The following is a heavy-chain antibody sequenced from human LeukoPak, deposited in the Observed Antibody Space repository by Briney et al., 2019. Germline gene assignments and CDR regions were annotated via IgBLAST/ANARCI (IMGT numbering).Heavy chain of an antibody. Sequence: QPGGSLRLSCAASGFTFSSYVMSWVRQAPGKVLEWVSAISGSGGSTYYAESVKGGFNICRDNPKITLAVQMNIRGAEDTSLSDCAKDFERSGGMIVVANDYWGQGTLVTVSS. J-gene: IGHJ4*02. D-gene: IGHD3-22*01. V-gene: IGHV3-23*01. CDR2: ISGSGGST. CDR3: AKDFERSGGMIVVANDY. CDR1: GFTFSSYV.